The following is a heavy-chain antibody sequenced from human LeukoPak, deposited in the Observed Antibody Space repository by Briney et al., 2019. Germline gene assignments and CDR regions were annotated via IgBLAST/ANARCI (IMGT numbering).Heavy chain of an antibody. D-gene: IGHD2-15*01. CDR3: AREIVVVVATTRMDAFDM. V-gene: IGHV3-23*01. Sequence: GGSLRLSCAASGFTFSSYGMSWVRQAPGKGLEWVSAISGSGARTYYADSVKGRFTISRDNSKNTLYLQMNSLRAEDTAVYYCAREIVVVVATTRMDAFDMWAKGQWSPSLQ. CDR1: GFTFSSYG. J-gene: IGHJ3*02. CDR2: ISGSGART.